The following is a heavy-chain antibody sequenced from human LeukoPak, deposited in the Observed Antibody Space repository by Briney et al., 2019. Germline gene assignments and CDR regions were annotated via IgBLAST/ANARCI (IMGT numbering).Heavy chain of an antibody. J-gene: IGHJ4*02. Sequence: SETLSLTCTVSGYSISSGYYWGWIRQPPGKGLEWIGSIYYSGSTYYNPSLKSRVTISVDTSKNQFSLKLSSVTAADTAVYYCARGIWQWPYYFDYWGQGTLVTVSS. CDR2: IYYSGST. D-gene: IGHD6-19*01. CDR1: GYSISSGYY. CDR3: ARGIWQWPYYFDY. V-gene: IGHV4-38-2*02.